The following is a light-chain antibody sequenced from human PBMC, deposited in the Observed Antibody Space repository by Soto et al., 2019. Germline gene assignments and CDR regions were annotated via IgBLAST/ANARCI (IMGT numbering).Light chain of an antibody. V-gene: IGLV1-47*01. CDR1: NSNIGNNY. J-gene: IGLJ1*01. CDR2: RND. CDR3: AAWDDSLSGSYV. Sequence: QSVLTQSPSASGTPGQRVTVSCSGSNSNIGNNYVFWYQHLPGTAPKLLIYRNDQRPSGVSARFSGSKSGTSASLAISGLRSEDEADYYCAAWDDSLSGSYVFGPGTKVTVL.